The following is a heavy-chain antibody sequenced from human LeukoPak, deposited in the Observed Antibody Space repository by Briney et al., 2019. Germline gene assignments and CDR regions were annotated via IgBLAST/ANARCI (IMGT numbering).Heavy chain of an antibody. D-gene: IGHD2-15*01. CDR1: GFTFSSYA. CDR3: ARVYCSGDSCGDY. Sequence: GGSLRLSCAASGFTFSSYAMSWVRQAPGKGLEWVSFISGGGGSTYYADSVKGRFTVSRDNSKNTLYLQMNSLRAEDTAVYFCARVYCSGDSCGDYWGQGTLVTVSS. J-gene: IGHJ4*02. CDR2: ISGGGGST. V-gene: IGHV3-23*01.